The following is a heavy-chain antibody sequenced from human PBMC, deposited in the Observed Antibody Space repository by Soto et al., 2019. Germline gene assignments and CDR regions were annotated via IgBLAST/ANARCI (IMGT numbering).Heavy chain of an antibody. CDR3: ARVGSSNLSGYFLGY. CDR1: GYTFTTYD. CDR2: MKPNSGNT. V-gene: IGHV1-8*01. J-gene: IGHJ4*02. Sequence: QVQLVQSGTEVKKPGASVKVSCTASGYTFTTYDINWVRQATGQGLEWMGWMKPNSGNTGYAQKFYGGVSLTCNTSTITAYLDLSSLRSEDTAGYYGARVGSSNLSGYFLGYWGQGTQVTVSP. D-gene: IGHD3-9*01.